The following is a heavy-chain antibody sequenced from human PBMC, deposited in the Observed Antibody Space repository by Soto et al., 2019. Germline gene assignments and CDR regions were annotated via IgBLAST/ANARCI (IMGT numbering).Heavy chain of an antibody. CDR2: IFSNDEK. D-gene: IGHD3-3*01. CDR1: GFSLSNARMG. Sequence: QVTLKESGPVLVKPTETLTLTCTVSGFSLSNARMGVSWIRQPPGKALEWLAHIFSNDEKSYSTSLKSRLTISKETSKSQVVLTMTNMDPVDTATYYCARIRTRYYFWSGYYGMDVWGQGTTVTVSS. V-gene: IGHV2-26*01. CDR3: ARIRTRYYFWSGYYGMDV. J-gene: IGHJ6*02.